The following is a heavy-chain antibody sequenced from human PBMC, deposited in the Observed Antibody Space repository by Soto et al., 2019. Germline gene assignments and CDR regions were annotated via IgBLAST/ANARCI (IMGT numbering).Heavy chain of an antibody. Sequence: PSETLSLTCTVSGGSISSYYWSWVRQPPGKGLEWIGYIYYSGSTNYNPSLKSRVTISVDTSKNQFSLKLSSVTAADTAVYYCARLYCSGGSCWSDYFDYWGQGTLVTVSS. CDR1: GGSISSYY. V-gene: IGHV4-59*01. J-gene: IGHJ4*02. D-gene: IGHD2-15*01. CDR2: IYYSGST. CDR3: ARLYCSGGSCWSDYFDY.